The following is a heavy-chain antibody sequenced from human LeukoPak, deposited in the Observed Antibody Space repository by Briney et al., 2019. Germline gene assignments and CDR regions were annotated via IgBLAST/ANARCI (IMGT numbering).Heavy chain of an antibody. Sequence: SQTLSLTCAVSGGSISSGGYSWSWIRQPPGQGLEWIGYIYHSGSTYYNPSLKSRVTISVDRSKNQFSLKLSSVTAADTAVYYCARIRAATGDFDYWGQGTLVTVSS. CDR3: ARIRAATGDFDY. D-gene: IGHD1-26*01. CDR2: IYHSGST. J-gene: IGHJ4*02. V-gene: IGHV4-30-2*01. CDR1: GGSISSGGYS.